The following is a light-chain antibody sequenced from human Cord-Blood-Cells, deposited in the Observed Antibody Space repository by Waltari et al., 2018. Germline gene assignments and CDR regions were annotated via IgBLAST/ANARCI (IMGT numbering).Light chain of an antibody. CDR1: QSVSSSY. CDR2: GAS. V-gene: IGKV3-20*01. J-gene: IGKJ1*01. Sequence: IVLPQSPGPLSLSPGERATVTCRASQSVSSSYLAWYQQKTGQAPRLLSYGASSRATGIPDRFSGSGSGTDFTLTISRLEPEDFAVYYCQQYGSSPRTFGQGTKVEIK. CDR3: QQYGSSPRT.